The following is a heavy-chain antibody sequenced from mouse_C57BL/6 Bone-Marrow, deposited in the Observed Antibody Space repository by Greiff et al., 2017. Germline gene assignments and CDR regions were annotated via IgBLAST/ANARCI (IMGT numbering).Heavy chain of an antibody. CDR1: GYTFTTYP. J-gene: IGHJ2*01. D-gene: IGHD1-1*01. CDR2: FHPYNDDT. Sequence: VKLQESGAELVKPGASVKMSCKASGYTFTTYPIEWMKQNHGKSLEWIGNFHPYNDDTKYNEKFKGKATLTVEKSSNTVYLELSRLTSEDSAVYYCARSRTFFYDFDYWGQGTTLTVSS. CDR3: ARSRTFFYDFDY. V-gene: IGHV1-47*01.